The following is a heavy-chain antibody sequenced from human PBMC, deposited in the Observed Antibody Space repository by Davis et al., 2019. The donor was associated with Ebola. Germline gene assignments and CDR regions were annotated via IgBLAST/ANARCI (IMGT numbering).Heavy chain of an antibody. V-gene: IGHV3-73*01. CDR3: TSPNYSGYSKGDY. CDR1: GFTFSGSA. J-gene: IGHJ4*02. D-gene: IGHD5-12*01. Sequence: GESLKISCAASGFTFSGSAMHWVRQASGKGLEWVGRIRSKANSYATAYAASAKGRFTISRDDSKNTADLQMNSLKTEDTAVYYCTSPNYSGYSKGDYWGQGTLVTVSS. CDR2: IRSKANSYAT.